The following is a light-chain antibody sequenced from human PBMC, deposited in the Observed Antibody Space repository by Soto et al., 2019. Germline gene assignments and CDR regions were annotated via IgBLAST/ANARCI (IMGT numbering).Light chain of an antibody. V-gene: IGLV1-40*01. J-gene: IGLJ1*01. CDR2: GNS. CDR3: QSYDSSLSGYV. Sequence: QSVLTQPPSVSGAPGQRVTISCTGSSSNIGASXDVHWYQQLPGTAPKLLIYGNSNRPSGVPDRFSGSKSGTSASLAITGXQXEDEADYYCQSYDSSLSGYVFGTGTQLTVL. CDR1: SSNIGASXD.